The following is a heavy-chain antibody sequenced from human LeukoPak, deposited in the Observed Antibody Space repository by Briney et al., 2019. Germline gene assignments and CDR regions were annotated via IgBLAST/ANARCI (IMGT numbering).Heavy chain of an antibody. CDR2: INPSGGST. J-gene: IGHJ4*02. Sequence: ASVKVSCKASGYTFTSYGISWVRQAPGQGLEWMGIINPSGGSTSYAQKFQGRVTMTRDMSTSTVYMELSSLRSEDTAVYYCARGAACSGGSCYGVLGNWGQGTLVTVSS. CDR3: ARGAACSGGSCYGVLGN. V-gene: IGHV1-46*01. CDR1: GYTFTSYG. D-gene: IGHD2-15*01.